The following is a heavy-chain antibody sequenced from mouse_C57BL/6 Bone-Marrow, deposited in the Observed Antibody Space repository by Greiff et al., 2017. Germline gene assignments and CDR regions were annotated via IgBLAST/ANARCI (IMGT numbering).Heavy chain of an antibody. Sequence: VQLQQSGAELARPGASVKLSCKASGYTFTSYGISWVKQRTGQGLEWIGEIYPRSGNTYYNEKFKGKATLTADNSSSTAYMKLRSLTSGDSAVYFCARRGGSSLFAYWGQGTLVTVSA. CDR3: ARRGGSSLFAY. J-gene: IGHJ3*01. CDR1: GYTFTSYG. D-gene: IGHD1-1*01. V-gene: IGHV1-81*01. CDR2: IYPRSGNT.